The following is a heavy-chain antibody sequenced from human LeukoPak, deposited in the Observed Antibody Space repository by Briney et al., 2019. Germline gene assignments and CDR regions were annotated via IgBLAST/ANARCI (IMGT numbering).Heavy chain of an antibody. CDR3: ARRPAGTIDC. CDR1: GGSFSGHY. V-gene: IGHV4-34*01. J-gene: IGHJ4*02. D-gene: IGHD6-19*01. CDR2: INNSGST. Sequence: SETLSLTCAVYGGSFSGHYWSWIRQPPGKGLEWIGEINNSGSTNYNPSLKSRVTISVDTSKNQFSLKVNSVTAADTAVYYCARRPAGTIDCWGQGTLVTVSS.